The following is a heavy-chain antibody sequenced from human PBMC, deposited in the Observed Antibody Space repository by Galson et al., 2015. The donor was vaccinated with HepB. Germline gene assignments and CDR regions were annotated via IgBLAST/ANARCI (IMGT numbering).Heavy chain of an antibody. Sequence: SETLSLTCTVSGGSISSGSYYWGWIRQPPGKELEWIGNIHYGGNTYYNPSLKSRVTISVDTSKNQFSLKLSSVTAADTAVYYCARLSLYGGRLDYWGQGTLVTVTS. D-gene: IGHD4/OR15-4a*01. CDR3: ARLSLYGGRLDY. J-gene: IGHJ4*02. V-gene: IGHV4-39*01. CDR1: GGSISSGSYY. CDR2: IHYGGNT.